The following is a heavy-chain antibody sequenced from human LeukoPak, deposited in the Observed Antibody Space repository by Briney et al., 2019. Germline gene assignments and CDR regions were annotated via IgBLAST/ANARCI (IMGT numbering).Heavy chain of an antibody. CDR2: INPNSCGT. CDR1: GYTFTGYY. D-gene: IGHD2-2*01. J-gene: IGHJ4*02. Sequence: GASVTVSCKASGYTFTGYYMHWVRQAPGQGLEWMGWINPNSCGTNYAQKFQGRVTMTRDTSISTAYMELTRLRPDDTAVYYCAREDIGNWSSTSCLASRFDYWGQGTLVTVSS. CDR3: AREDIGNWSSTSCLASRFDY. V-gene: IGHV1-2*02.